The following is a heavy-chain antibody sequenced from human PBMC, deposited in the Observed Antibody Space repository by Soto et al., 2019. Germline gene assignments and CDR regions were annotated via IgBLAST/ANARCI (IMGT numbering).Heavy chain of an antibody. J-gene: IGHJ5*02. V-gene: IGHV1-3*01. D-gene: IGHD1-1*01. CDR2: INADNGNT. CDR3: ASEPGTMGMPNWFAP. CDR1: GHTFTSYV. Sequence: QVQLVQSGAEVKKPGASVKVSCKASGHTFTSYVIHWVRQAPGQGLEWMGWINADNGNTKYSQKFPGRVTMTRDTSTNTAYLELSSLRSEDTAVFYCASEPGTMGMPNWFAPWGQGTLVTVAS.